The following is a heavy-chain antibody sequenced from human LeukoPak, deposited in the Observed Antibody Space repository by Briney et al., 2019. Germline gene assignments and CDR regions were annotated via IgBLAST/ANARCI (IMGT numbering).Heavy chain of an antibody. Sequence: SVKVSCKASGGTFSSYAISWVRQAPGQGLEWMGGIIPIFGTANYAQKFQGRVTITADESTSTAYMELSSLRSEDTPVYYCARDPTPRIAVAGISLDYWGQGTLVTASS. CDR2: IIPIFGTA. CDR1: GGTFSSYA. D-gene: IGHD6-19*01. J-gene: IGHJ4*02. CDR3: ARDPTPRIAVAGISLDY. V-gene: IGHV1-69*13.